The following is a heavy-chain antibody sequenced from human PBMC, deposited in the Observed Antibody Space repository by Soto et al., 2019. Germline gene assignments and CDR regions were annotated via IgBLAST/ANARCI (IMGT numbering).Heavy chain of an antibody. Sequence: KPGGSLRLSCAASGFDFSTFGMNWVRQAPGKGLEWVSFLSPSYPYTSYADSVKGRFTISGDNAKNSVSLQMNSLRAEDTAVYYCAREYTAWPLAYGLDVWGQGTTVTVSS. CDR3: AREYTAWPLAYGLDV. V-gene: IGHV3-21*01. D-gene: IGHD2-21*02. CDR2: LSPSYPYT. J-gene: IGHJ6*02. CDR1: GFDFSTFG.